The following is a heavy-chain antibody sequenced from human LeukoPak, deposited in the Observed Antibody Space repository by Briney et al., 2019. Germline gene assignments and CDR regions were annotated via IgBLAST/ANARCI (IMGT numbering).Heavy chain of an antibody. V-gene: IGHV3-33*03. CDR1: GFTLSSYG. CDR3: ATEGGAAVAPQYFHY. CDR2: IWYDGSKE. Sequence: GGSLRLSCAASGFTLSSYGMHWVRQAPGKGLEWVSVIWYDGSKEYYADSVKGRFTISKDNSKNTVYLQMSSLRVEDTAVYYCATEGGAAVAPQYFHYWGQGTLVTVSS. J-gene: IGHJ4*02. D-gene: IGHD6-19*01.